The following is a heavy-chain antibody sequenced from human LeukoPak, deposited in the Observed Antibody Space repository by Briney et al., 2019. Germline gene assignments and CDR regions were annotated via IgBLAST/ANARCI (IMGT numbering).Heavy chain of an antibody. J-gene: IGHJ4*02. V-gene: IGHV3-23*01. D-gene: IGHD6-6*01. CDR3: AKGSSSSGYY. CDR1: GFTFSNYA. Sequence: GGSLRLSCAASGFTFSNYAMSWVRQAPGKGLEWVSAISGSGDGTYYADSVKGRFTISRDTSKNTLYLQMNSLRAEDTAVYYCAKGSSSSGYYWGQGTLVTVSS. CDR2: ISGSGDGT.